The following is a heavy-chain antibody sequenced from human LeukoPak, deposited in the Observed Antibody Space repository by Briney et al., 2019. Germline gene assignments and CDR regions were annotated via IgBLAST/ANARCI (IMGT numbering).Heavy chain of an antibody. D-gene: IGHD5-12*01. Sequence: SVKVSCKASGGTFNSYAINWVRQTPGQGLEWMGGIIPIFGTPNYAQNFQGRVTITADESTSTAYMELSSLRSEDTAVYYCATSDSGCATSDSGYHRERYKCFDPWGQGTLVTVSS. CDR3: ATSDSGCATSDSGYHRERYKCFDP. V-gene: IGHV1-69*13. CDR1: GGTFNSYA. CDR2: IIPIFGTP. J-gene: IGHJ5*02.